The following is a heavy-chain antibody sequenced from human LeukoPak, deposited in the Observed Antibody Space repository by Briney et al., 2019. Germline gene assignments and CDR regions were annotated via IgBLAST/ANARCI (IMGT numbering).Heavy chain of an antibody. V-gene: IGHV1-2*02. D-gene: IGHD6-19*01. CDR2: TNPNSGGT. Sequence: ASVKVSCTASGYTFTGHYMHWVRQAPGQGLEWMGWTNPNSGGTKYAQKFQGRVTMTRDTSISTTYMELSSLRSDDTAVYYCARWGGYASDWSGPFDDWGQGTLVTVSS. J-gene: IGHJ4*02. CDR1: GYTFTGHY. CDR3: ARWGGYASDWSGPFDD.